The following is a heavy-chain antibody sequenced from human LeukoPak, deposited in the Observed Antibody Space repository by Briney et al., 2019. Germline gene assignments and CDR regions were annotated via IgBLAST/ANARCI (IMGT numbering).Heavy chain of an antibody. J-gene: IGHJ6*04. V-gene: IGHV4-34*01. CDR2: INHSGST. CDR1: GGSLSGYY. Sequence: SETLSLTCAVYGGSLSGYYWSWIRQPPGKGLEWIGEINHSGSTNYNASLKSRVTISVDTSKNQFSLKLSSVTAADTAVYYCASTSGYSYGYNLYAVWGKGTTVTVSS. D-gene: IGHD5-18*01. CDR3: ASTSGYSYGYNLYAV.